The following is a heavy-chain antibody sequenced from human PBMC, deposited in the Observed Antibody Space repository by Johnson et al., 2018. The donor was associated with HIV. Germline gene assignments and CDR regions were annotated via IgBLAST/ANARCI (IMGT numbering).Heavy chain of an antibody. CDR3: ARDLHDSSGYYYEGDAFDI. D-gene: IGHD3-22*01. V-gene: IGHV3-7*01. J-gene: IGHJ3*02. Sequence: VLLVESGGGLVKPGGSLRLSCAASGFTFSSYWMSWVRQAPGKGLEWVANIKQDGSEKYYADSVKGRFTISRDNAKNTLYLQMNSLRAEDTAVYYCARDLHDSSGYYYEGDAFDIWGQGTMVTVSS. CDR2: IKQDGSEK. CDR1: GFTFSSYW.